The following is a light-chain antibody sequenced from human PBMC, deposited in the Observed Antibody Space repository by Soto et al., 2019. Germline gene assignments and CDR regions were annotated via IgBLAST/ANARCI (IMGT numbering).Light chain of an antibody. CDR1: SSDVGAYTS. V-gene: IGLV2-14*01. CDR2: EVN. Sequence: QSVLTQPASVSGSPGQSMTISCTGTSSDVGAYTSVSWYQHHPGKAPKVIIYEVNKRPSGISNRFSGSKSVNTASLTISGLQPDDEAHYYCSSYTSDNRDYVFGTGTKVTVL. CDR3: SSYTSDNRDYV. J-gene: IGLJ1*01.